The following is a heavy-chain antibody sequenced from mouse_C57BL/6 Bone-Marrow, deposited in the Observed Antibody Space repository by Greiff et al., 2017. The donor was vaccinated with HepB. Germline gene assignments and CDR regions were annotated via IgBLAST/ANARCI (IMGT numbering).Heavy chain of an antibody. D-gene: IGHD4-1*01. CDR3: ARNWDGSYAMDY. CDR1: GFTFSDYY. CDR2: ISNGGGST. V-gene: IGHV5-12*01. J-gene: IGHJ4*01. Sequence: EVMLVESGGGLVQPGGSLKLSCAASGFTFSDYYMYWVRQTPEKRLEWVAYISNGGGSTYYPDTVKGRFTISRDNAKNTLYLQMSRLKSEDTAMYYCARNWDGSYAMDYWGQGTSVTVSS.